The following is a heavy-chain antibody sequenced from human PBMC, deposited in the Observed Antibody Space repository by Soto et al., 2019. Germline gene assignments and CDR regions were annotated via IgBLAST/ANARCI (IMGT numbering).Heavy chain of an antibody. D-gene: IGHD6-13*01. J-gene: IGHJ4*02. CDR2: IIPIFGTA. Sequence: GASVKVSCKASGGTFSSYAISWLRQAPGQGLEWMGGIIPIFGTANYAQKFQGRVTITADESTGTAYMELSSLRSEDTAVYYCARSIAAAGRLAETFDYWGQGTLVTVSS. CDR1: GGTFSSYA. CDR3: ARSIAAAGRLAETFDY. V-gene: IGHV1-69*13.